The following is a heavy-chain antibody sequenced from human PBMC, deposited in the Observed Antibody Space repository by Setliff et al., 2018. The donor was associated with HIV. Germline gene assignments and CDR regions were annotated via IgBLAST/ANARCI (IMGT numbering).Heavy chain of an antibody. CDR1: GASISSYY. V-gene: IGHV4-4*08. J-gene: IGHJ4*02. CDR3: VGYDSGGYYYGRGH. Sequence: NPSETLSLTCTVSGASISSYYWSWIRQPPGKGLEWIGYIYSSGSTYYKPSLKSRVTISVDTSKNQFSLKLSSVTAADTAVYYCVGYDSGGYYYGRGHWGQGTLVTVSS. D-gene: IGHD3-22*01. CDR2: IYSSGST.